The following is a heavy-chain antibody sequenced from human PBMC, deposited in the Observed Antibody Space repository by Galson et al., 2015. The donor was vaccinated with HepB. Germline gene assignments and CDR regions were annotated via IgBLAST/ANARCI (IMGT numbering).Heavy chain of an antibody. CDR1: GGTFSSYA. J-gene: IGHJ6*03. Sequence: SVKVSCKASGGTFSSYAISWVRQAPGQGLEWMGGIIPILGIANYAQKFQGRVTITADKSTSTAYMELSSLRSEDTAVYYCAAAAGRLVGYYYYMDVWGKGTTVTVSS. D-gene: IGHD6-13*01. CDR2: IIPILGIA. CDR3: AAAAGRLVGYYYYMDV. V-gene: IGHV1-69*10.